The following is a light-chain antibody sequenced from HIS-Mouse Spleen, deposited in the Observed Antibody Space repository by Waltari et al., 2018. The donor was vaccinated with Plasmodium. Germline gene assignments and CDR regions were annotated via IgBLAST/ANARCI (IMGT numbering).Light chain of an antibody. CDR1: QSISSW. J-gene: IGKJ1*01. CDR2: KAS. V-gene: IGKV1-5*03. CDR3: QQYNSYSWT. Sequence: DIQMTQSPFTLPASVGDRVTITCRASQSISSWLAWYQKKPGKAPKLLIYKASSLESGVPSRFSGSGSGTEFTLTISSLQPDDFATYYCQQYNSYSWTFGQGTKVEIK.